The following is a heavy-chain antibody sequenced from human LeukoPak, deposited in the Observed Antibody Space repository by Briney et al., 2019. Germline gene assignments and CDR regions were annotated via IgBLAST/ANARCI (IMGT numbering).Heavy chain of an antibody. Sequence: GGSLRLSCAASGFTFSSYWMSWVRQAPGKGLEWVANIKQDGSEKYYVDSVKGRFTISRDNAKNSLYLQMNSLRAEDTAVYYCARAESSSWHNFDFWGQGTLVTVSS. V-gene: IGHV3-7*01. CDR1: GFTFSSYW. CDR3: ARAESSSWHNFDF. D-gene: IGHD6-13*01. J-gene: IGHJ4*02. CDR2: IKQDGSEK.